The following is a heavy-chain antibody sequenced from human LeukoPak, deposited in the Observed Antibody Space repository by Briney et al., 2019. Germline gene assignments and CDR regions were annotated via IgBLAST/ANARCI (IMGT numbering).Heavy chain of an antibody. D-gene: IGHD3-9*01. CDR2: ISSSSSYI. CDR3: ARADSDDILTGYWSPNWFDP. Sequence: GGSLRLSCAASGFTFSSYSMNWVRQAPGKGLEWVSSISSSSSYIYYADSVKGRFTISRDNAKNSLYLQMNSLRAEDTAVYYCARADSDDILTGYWSPNWFDPWGQGTLVTVSS. V-gene: IGHV3-21*01. CDR1: GFTFSSYS. J-gene: IGHJ5*02.